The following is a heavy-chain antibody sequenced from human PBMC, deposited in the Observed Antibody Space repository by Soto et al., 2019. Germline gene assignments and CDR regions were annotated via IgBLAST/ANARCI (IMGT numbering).Heavy chain of an antibody. J-gene: IGHJ6*02. D-gene: IGHD3-16*01. CDR3: ARGGGEGGDYYGMDV. V-gene: IGHV1-69*01. Sequence: QVQLVQSGAEVKKPGSSVKVSCKASGGTFSSYAFSWVRQAPGQGLEWMGGIIPLFGTANYAQKSQGRVTITADEPTSTANVELSSLRSEDTAVYYCARGGGEGGDYYGMDVWGQGTTVTVSS. CDR2: IIPLFGTA. CDR1: GGTFSSYA.